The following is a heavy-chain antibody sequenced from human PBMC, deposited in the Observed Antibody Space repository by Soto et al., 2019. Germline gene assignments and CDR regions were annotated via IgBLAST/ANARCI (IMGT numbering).Heavy chain of an antibody. Sequence: QITLKESGPTLVKPTQTLTLTCTFSGFSLSTSGVGVGWIRQPPRKALEWLALIYWDDYKRYSPSLRSRLTIAKDTSKIQVVLTMTIMNPVNTATYYCALITPYEISGYYPDYWCQGTLVTVSS. J-gene: IGHJ4*02. CDR3: ALITPYEISGYYPDY. CDR2: IYWDDYK. CDR1: GFSLSTSGVG. V-gene: IGHV2-5*02. D-gene: IGHD3-22*01.